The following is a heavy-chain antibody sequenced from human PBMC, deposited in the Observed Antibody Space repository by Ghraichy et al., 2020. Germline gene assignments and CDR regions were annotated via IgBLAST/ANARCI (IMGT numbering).Heavy chain of an antibody. CDR1: GFTFKNYW. Sequence: GESLRLSCAGSGFTFKNYWMSWVRQGPGKGLEWVANIKQDGSEKYYVDSVKGRFTISRDNAKNSLYLQMNSLRAEDTAVYYCASLGSGSGWEAFGTWGQGTMVTVSS. D-gene: IGHD6-19*01. V-gene: IGHV3-7*01. CDR2: IKQDGSEK. CDR3: ASLGSGSGWEAFGT. J-gene: IGHJ3*02.